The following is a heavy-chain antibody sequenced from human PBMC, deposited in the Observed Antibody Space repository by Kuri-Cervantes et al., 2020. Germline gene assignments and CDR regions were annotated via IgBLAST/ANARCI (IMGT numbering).Heavy chain of an antibody. D-gene: IGHD2-2*01. CDR3: AREGRIPAAIINRPYFDY. CDR2: IYYSGST. J-gene: IGHJ4*02. Sequence: GSLRLSCAASGFTFSNSDMNWVRQAPGKGLEWIGSIYYSGSTYYNPSLKSRVTISVDTSKNQFSLKLSSVTAADTAVYYCAREGRIPAAIINRPYFDYWGQGTLVTVSS. V-gene: IGHV4-39*07. CDR1: GFTFSNSDM.